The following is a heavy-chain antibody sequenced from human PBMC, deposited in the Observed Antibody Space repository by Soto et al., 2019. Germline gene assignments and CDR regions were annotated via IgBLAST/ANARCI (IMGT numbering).Heavy chain of an antibody. J-gene: IGHJ4*02. CDR1: GFTFRNYP. D-gene: IGHD2-2*01. CDR3: AKGGLLPRANRWF. CDR2: ISGSGVDT. V-gene: IGHV3-23*01. Sequence: LRLSCAASGFTFRNYPMTWVRQAPGKGLDWVSTISGSGVDTYYPDSVKGRVTISRDNSKNTLYLQINSLRAEDTAVYYCAKGGLLPRANRWFWGQGTLVTVSS.